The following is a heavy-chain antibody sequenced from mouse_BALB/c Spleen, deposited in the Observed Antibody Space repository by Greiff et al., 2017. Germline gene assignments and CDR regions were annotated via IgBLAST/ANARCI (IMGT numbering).Heavy chain of an antibody. Sequence: EVKLVESGGGLVQPGGSLKLSCAASGFTFSSYGMSWVRQTPDKRLELVATINSNGGSTYYPDSVKGRFTISRDNAKNTLYLQMSSLKSEDTAMYYCARDGSYGSYYAMDYWGQGTSVTVSS. J-gene: IGHJ4*01. CDR2: INSNGGST. CDR3: ARDGSYGSYYAMDY. D-gene: IGHD1-1*01. V-gene: IGHV5-6-3*01. CDR1: GFTFSSYG.